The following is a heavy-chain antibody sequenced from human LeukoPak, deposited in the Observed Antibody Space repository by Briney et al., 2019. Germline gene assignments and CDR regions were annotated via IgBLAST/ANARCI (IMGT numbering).Heavy chain of an antibody. Sequence: PSETLSLTCTVSGGSINTYYWNWIRQPAEKGLEWIGRIYSSGNTNYNPSLKSRVTMSVDTSKNQSSLKLSSVTAADTAVYYCARGRPGPITMVRGVIFDYWGQGTLVTVSS. CDR1: GGSINTYY. J-gene: IGHJ4*02. D-gene: IGHD3-10*01. V-gene: IGHV4-4*07. CDR3: ARGRPGPITMVRGVIFDY. CDR2: IYSSGNT.